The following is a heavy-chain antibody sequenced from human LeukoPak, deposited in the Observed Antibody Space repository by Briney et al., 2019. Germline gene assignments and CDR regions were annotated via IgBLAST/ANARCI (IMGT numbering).Heavy chain of an antibody. J-gene: IGHJ6*03. CDR2: IYYSGST. V-gene: IGHV4-59*08. D-gene: IGHD6-13*01. CDR1: GGSISSYY. CDR3: ARLGQQLSYYMDV. Sequence: SETLSLTCTVSGGSISSYYWSWIRQPPGKGLEWIGDIYYSGSTNYNPSLKSRVTISVDTSKNQFSLKLSSVTAADTAVYYCARLGQQLSYYMDVWGKGTTVTVSS.